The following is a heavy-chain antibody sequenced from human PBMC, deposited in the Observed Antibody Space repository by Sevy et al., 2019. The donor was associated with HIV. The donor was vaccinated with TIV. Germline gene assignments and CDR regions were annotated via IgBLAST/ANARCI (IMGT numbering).Heavy chain of an antibody. CDR3: AREDIRVAGIGYYFHS. Sequence: GGSLRLSCAASGFSISGYGMHWVRQAPGKGLEWVAVTWYDGTTREYADSVKGRFTISRDNSKNTLYLQMNSLRVEDTAVYYCAREDIRVAGIGYYFHSWGQGTLVTVSS. J-gene: IGHJ4*02. CDR1: GFSISGYG. CDR2: TWYDGTTR. V-gene: IGHV3-33*01. D-gene: IGHD6-19*01.